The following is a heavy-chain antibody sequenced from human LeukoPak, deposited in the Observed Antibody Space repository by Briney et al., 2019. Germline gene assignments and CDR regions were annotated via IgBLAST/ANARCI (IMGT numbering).Heavy chain of an antibody. J-gene: IGHJ4*02. Sequence: GGSLRLSCAASGFTLSDYYMSWIRQAPGKGLEWVSYISSSSTNTIYADSVKGRFTISRDNAKNSLYLQMNSLRAEDTAVYYCARVGSIEAAGTLDYWGQGTLVTVSS. CDR2: ISSSSTNT. CDR1: GFTLSDYY. D-gene: IGHD6-13*01. CDR3: ARVGSIEAAGTLDY. V-gene: IGHV3-11*05.